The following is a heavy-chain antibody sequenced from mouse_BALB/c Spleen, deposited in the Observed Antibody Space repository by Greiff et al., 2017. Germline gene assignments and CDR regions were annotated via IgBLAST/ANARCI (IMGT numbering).Heavy chain of an antibody. CDR1: GYTFTSYT. J-gene: IGHJ3*01. D-gene: IGHD1-1*01. V-gene: IGHV1-4*01. CDR2: INPSTGYT. CDR3: AGYGSSYTWFAY. Sequence: QVQLQQSGAELARPGASVKMSCKASGYTFTSYTMHWVKQRPGQGLEWIGYINPSTGYTEYNQKFKDKATLTADKSSSTAYMQLSSLTSEDSAVYYCAGYGSSYTWFAYWGQGTLVTVSA.